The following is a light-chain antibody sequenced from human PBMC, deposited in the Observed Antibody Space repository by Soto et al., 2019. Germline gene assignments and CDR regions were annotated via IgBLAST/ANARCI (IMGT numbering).Light chain of an antibody. CDR3: QQANNFPT. J-gene: IGKJ4*01. CDR1: QDINNW. Sequence: DIQMTQSPTSVSASVGDRVTITCRASQDINNWLAWYQQKPGKAPKLLIYGTSTLQSGVPSRFTGSGSGTDFSLTINSLQPEYFAVYYCQQANNFPTFGGGTKVELK. V-gene: IGKV1D-12*01. CDR2: GTS.